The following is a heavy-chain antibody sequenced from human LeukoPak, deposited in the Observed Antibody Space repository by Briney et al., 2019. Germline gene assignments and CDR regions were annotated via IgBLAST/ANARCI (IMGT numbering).Heavy chain of an antibody. D-gene: IGHD6-25*01. J-gene: IGHJ6*03. CDR3: ARDTPSGYYYYYMDV. Sequence: SQTLSLTCNVSGGSISSGSYYWSWIRQPAGKGLEWIGRIYTSGSTNYNPSLKSRVTISVDTSKDQFSLKLSSVTAADTAVYYCARDTPSGYYYYYMDVWGKGTTVTVSS. CDR1: GGSISSGSYY. CDR2: IYTSGST. V-gene: IGHV4-61*02.